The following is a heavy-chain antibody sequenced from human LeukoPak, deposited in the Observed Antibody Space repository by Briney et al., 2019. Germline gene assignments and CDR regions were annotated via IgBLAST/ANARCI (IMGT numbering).Heavy chain of an antibody. V-gene: IGHV3-53*01. CDR3: ARKLRGLYYFDY. CDR2: IYSGGST. Sequence: GGSLRLSCAASGFTVSSNYMSWVRQAPGKGLEWVSVIYSGGSTYYADSVKGRFTISRDNSKNTLDLQMNSLRAEDTAVYYCARKLRGLYYFDYWGQGTLVTVSS. D-gene: IGHD4-17*01. CDR1: GFTVSSNY. J-gene: IGHJ4*02.